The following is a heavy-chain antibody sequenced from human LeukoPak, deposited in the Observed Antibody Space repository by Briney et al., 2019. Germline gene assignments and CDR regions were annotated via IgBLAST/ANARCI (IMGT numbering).Heavy chain of an antibody. J-gene: IGHJ3*02. CDR1: GFTFSSYS. Sequence: GGSLRLSCEASGFTFSSYSMNWVRQAPGKGLEWVSYISFSSATIHYADSVKGRFTVSRDNAKNSLYLQMNSLRAEDTALYFCARDTHYYGSGSPAFDIWGQGTMVTVSS. CDR2: ISFSSATI. V-gene: IGHV3-48*01. CDR3: ARDTHYYGSGSPAFDI. D-gene: IGHD3-10*01.